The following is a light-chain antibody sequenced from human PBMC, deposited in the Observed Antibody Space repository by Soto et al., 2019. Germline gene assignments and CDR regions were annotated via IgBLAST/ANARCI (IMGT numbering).Light chain of an antibody. CDR3: QQSYITHT. Sequence: DIQMTPSPSSLSASVGDRITITCRASQNISKFLNWYQQKPGRTPKLLIYAASNLQSGVPSRFSGSRSGTDFTLTVSSLQPEDFATYYCQQSYITHTFGQGTRLEIK. J-gene: IGKJ2*01. CDR2: AAS. V-gene: IGKV1-39*01. CDR1: QNISKF.